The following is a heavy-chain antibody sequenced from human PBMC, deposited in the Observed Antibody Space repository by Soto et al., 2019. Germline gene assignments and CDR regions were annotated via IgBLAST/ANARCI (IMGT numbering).Heavy chain of an antibody. CDR2: ISSSSSTI. D-gene: IGHD4-4*01. CDR1: GFTFSSYS. J-gene: IGHJ5*02. V-gene: IGHV3-48*02. CDR3: ARERWVTYSKYPNWFDP. Sequence: EVQLVESGGGLVQPGGSLRLSCAASGFTFSSYSMNWVRLAPGKGLEWVSYISSSSSTIYYADSVKGRFTISRDNAKNSLYLQMNSLRDEDTAVYYCARERWVTYSKYPNWFDPWGQGTLVTVSS.